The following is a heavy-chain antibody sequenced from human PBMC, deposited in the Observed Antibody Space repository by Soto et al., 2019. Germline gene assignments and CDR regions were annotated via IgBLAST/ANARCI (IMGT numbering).Heavy chain of an antibody. Sequence: QVQLVQSGAEVKKPGSSVKVSCKASGGTFSSYAISWVRQAPGQGLEWMGGIIPMFGTANYAQKFQGRVTITADESTGTAYMELSSLRSEDTAVYYCARGIDCSSTSCYFDYWGQGTLVTVSS. CDR3: ARGIDCSSTSCYFDY. J-gene: IGHJ4*02. V-gene: IGHV1-69*01. D-gene: IGHD2-2*01. CDR2: IIPMFGTA. CDR1: GGTFSSYA.